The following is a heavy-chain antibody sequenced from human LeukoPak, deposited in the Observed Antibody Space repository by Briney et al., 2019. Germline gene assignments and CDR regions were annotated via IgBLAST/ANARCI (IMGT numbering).Heavy chain of an antibody. CDR2: INDDGSTT. Sequence: AGGSLRLSSAASGFTFSRSWMHWVRQAPGKGLVWVSRINDDGSTTSYADSVKGRFTISRDNAKNTLYLQMNSLRAEDTAVYYCARGPAANSGNYYVGDYWGQGTLVTVSS. D-gene: IGHD1-26*01. J-gene: IGHJ4*02. V-gene: IGHV3-74*01. CDR3: ARGPAANSGNYYVGDY. CDR1: GFTFSRSW.